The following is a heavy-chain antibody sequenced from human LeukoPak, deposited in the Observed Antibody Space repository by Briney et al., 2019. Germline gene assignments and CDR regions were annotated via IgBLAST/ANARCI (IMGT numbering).Heavy chain of an antibody. V-gene: IGHV4-59*01. CDR3: AKDREAAAGCFQH. D-gene: IGHD6-13*01. CDR1: GGSINGYY. Sequence: SETLSLTCTVSGGSINGYYWSWIRQPPGKGLEWIGYIYYSGSTKYNPSLKSRVAISVDTSKKQFSLKLSSVTAADTAVYYCAKDREAAAGCFQHWGQGTLVTVSS. CDR2: IYYSGST. J-gene: IGHJ1*01.